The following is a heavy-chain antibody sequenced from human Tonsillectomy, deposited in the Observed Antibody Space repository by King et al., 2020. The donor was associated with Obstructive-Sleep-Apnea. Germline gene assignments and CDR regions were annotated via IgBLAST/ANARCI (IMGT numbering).Heavy chain of an antibody. J-gene: IGHJ6*02. CDR1: GGSISSGGYY. CDR2: IDYNGTT. CDR3: ARDNGANCSSTSCYSAPYYYFGMDV. Sequence: QVQLQESGPGLVKPSQTLSLTCTVSGGSISSGGYYWSWIRQHPGRGLEWIGYIDYNGTTYHNPSLKGRVTISVDTSKNQCSLKVRSVTVAETAVHYCARDNGANCSSTSCYSAPYYYFGMDVWRQGTTVTVSS. D-gene: IGHD2-2*01. V-gene: IGHV4-31*03.